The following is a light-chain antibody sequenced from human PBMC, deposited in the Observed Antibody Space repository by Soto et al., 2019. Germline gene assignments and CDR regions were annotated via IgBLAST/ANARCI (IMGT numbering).Light chain of an antibody. V-gene: IGKV3-20*01. CDR3: QQYNSYSA. J-gene: IGKJ1*01. CDR1: QSVSSSY. Sequence: EIVLTQSPGTLSLSPGERATLSCRASQSVSSSYLAWYQQKPGQAPRLLIYDASNRATGIPARFSGSGSGTDFTLTISSLQPDDFATYYCQQYNSYSAFGQGTKVDIK. CDR2: DAS.